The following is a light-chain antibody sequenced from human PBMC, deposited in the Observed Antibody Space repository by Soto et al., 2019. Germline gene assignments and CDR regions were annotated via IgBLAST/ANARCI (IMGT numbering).Light chain of an antibody. J-gene: IGKJ1*01. CDR1: HSISIW. CDR3: QQYTSHSWT. V-gene: IGKV1-5*01. Sequence: IRVNQSAATLSASVGDRVTITCRASHSISIWLAWYQQKPGKAPKVLIYDASSLESGVPSRFSGSGSGTEFSLTISSLQPDDFATYYCQQYTSHSWTFGPGTKVDI. CDR2: DAS.